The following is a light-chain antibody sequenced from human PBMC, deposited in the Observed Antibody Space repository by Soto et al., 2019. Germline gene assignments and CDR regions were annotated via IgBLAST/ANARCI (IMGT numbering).Light chain of an antibody. J-gene: IGKJ2*01. CDR1: QSISSW. CDR2: DAS. Sequence: DIQMTQSPSTLSASVGDRVTITCRASQSISSWLAWYQQKPGKAPKLLIYDASSLESGVPSRFSGSGSGTEFTLTISSLQPDDFATYYCQQYNSQYTFGQGTTLEIK. V-gene: IGKV1-5*01. CDR3: QQYNSQYT.